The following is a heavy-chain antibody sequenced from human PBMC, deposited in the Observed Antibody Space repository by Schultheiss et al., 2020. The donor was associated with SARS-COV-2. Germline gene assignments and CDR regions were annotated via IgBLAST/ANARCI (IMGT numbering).Heavy chain of an antibody. CDR1: GVSVSSGSYY. CDR3: ARDKIGYSYAFDI. D-gene: IGHD5-18*01. Sequence: SETLSLTCTVSGVSVSSGSYYWSWIRQPPGKGLEWIGYIYYSGSTYYNPSLKSRVTISVDTSKNQFSLKLSSVTAADTAVYYCARDKIGYSYAFDIWGQGAMVT. J-gene: IGHJ3*02. V-gene: IGHV4-61*01. CDR2: IYYSGST.